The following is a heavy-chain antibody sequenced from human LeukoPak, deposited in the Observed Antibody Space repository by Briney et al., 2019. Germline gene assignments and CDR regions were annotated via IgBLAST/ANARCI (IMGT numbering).Heavy chain of an antibody. CDR2: INSDGSGT. V-gene: IGHV3-74*01. CDR1: GFTFNSYW. D-gene: IGHD2-8*01. CDR3: ARDRLTNDAFGI. J-gene: IGHJ3*02. Sequence: PGGSLRLSCAASGFTFNSYWMHWVRHAPGKGLVWVSRINSDGSGTSDADFVKGRFTISRANSKYTLYLQMNSLRAEDTAMYYCARDRLTNDAFGIWGQGTMVTVSS.